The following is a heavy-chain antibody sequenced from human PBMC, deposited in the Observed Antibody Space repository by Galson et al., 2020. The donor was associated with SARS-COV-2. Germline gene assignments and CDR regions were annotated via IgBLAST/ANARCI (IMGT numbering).Heavy chain of an antibody. D-gene: IGHD3-16*01. CDR2: IWYDGSNK. CDR1: GFTFSSYG. Sequence: QLGESLKISCAASGFTFSSYGMHWVRQAPGKGLEWVAVIWYDGSNKYYADSVKGRFTISRDDSKNTVSLQMNSLRAEDTAVYYCAKGGGGTVSLDQWGQGTLVTVSS. V-gene: IGHV3-33*03. J-gene: IGHJ4*02. CDR3: AKGGGGTVSLDQ.